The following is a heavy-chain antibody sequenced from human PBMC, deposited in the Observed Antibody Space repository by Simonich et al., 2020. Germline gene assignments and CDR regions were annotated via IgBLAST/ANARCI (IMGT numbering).Heavy chain of an antibody. Sequence: EVQLVESGGGLVQPGGSLRLSCAASGFTFSSYWMHWVRQAPGKGLVLVSRINSDGSSTSYADSGKGRFTISRDNAKNTLYLQMNSLRAEDTAVYYCARDYSNYDAFDIWGQGTMVTVSS. CDR3: ARDYSNYDAFDI. V-gene: IGHV3-74*01. D-gene: IGHD4-4*01. CDR2: INSDGSST. CDR1: GFTFSSYW. J-gene: IGHJ3*02.